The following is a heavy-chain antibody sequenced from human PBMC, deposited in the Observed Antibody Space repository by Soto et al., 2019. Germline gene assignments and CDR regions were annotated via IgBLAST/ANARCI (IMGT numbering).Heavy chain of an antibody. J-gene: IGHJ6*02. CDR1: GFTLSSYD. CDR2: IGSGGDT. Sequence: EVQLVESGGGLVQPGGSLRLSCAASGFTLSSYDIHWVRQATGEGLAWVSGIGSGGDTHYADSVKGRFIISREDGKNSLYLQMNNLRVGDTAVYYCTRKTPQTGMEVWGPGATVTFSS. CDR3: TRKTPQTGMEV. D-gene: IGHD3-9*01. V-gene: IGHV3-13*01.